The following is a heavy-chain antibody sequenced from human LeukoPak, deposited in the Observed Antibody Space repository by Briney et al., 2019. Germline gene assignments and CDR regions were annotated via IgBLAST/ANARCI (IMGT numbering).Heavy chain of an antibody. D-gene: IGHD6-13*01. V-gene: IGHV1-24*01. J-gene: IGHJ4*02. CDR1: GYTLTELS. CDR3: ATEIFRAAAGTRDY. Sequence: ASVKVSCKVSGYTLTELSMHWVRQAPGKGLVWVGGFDPKDGETIYAQKFQGRVSMTEDTSTDTAYMELSSLRSEDTAVYYCATEIFRAAAGTRDYWGQGTLVTVSS. CDR2: FDPKDGET.